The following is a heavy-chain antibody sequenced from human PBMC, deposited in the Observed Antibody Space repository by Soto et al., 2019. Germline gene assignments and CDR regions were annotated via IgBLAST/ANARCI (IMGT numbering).Heavy chain of an antibody. V-gene: IGHV4-39*01. CDR1: GDSITSSAYF. CDR2: IYYSGST. CDR3: ARVKPGGYSFGPNIHFDY. Sequence: SETLSLTCTVSGDSITSSAYFWGWIRQPPGKGLEWIGCIYYSGSTYYNPSLKSRVTISADTSKNQFSLELGSVTATDTSVYYCARVKPGGYSFGPNIHFDYWGQGILVTVSS. J-gene: IGHJ4*02. D-gene: IGHD5-18*01.